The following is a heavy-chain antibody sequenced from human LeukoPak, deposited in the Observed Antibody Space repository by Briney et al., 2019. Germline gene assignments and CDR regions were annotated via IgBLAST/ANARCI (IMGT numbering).Heavy chain of an antibody. J-gene: IGHJ6*03. CDR3: ARTPDYYYYYMDV. V-gene: IGHV3-7*01. CDR2: IKQDGSEK. CDR1: GFTFSSYW. Sequence: GGSLRLSCAASGFTFSSYWMSWVRQAPGKGLEWVANIKQDGSEKYYVDSVKGRFTISRDNAKNSLYLQMNSLRAEDTAAYYCARTPDYYYYYMDVWGKGTTVTVSS.